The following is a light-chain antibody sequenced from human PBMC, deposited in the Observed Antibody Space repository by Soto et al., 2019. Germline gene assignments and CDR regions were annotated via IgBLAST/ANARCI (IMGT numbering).Light chain of an antibody. CDR3: QHYNNWPPWT. V-gene: IGKV3-15*01. J-gene: IGKJ1*01. CDR2: GAS. Sequence: IVMTKSPATLSVSPGERATLSCRASQSVSSNLAWYQQKPGQAPRLLIYGASTRATGIPARFSGSGSGTEFTLTISSLQSEDFAVYYCQHYNNWPPWTFGQGTKVDIK. CDR1: QSVSSN.